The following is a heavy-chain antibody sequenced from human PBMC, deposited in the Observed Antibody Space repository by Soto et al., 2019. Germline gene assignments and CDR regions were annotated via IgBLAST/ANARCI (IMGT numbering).Heavy chain of an antibody. CDR1: GFSLTTDRVG. CDR3: AHAYGGRSLY. CDR2: IYWDDSK. J-gene: IGHJ4*02. Sequence: QITLKESGPTLVKPTQTLTLTCTFSGFSLTTDRVGVGWIRQPPGEALEWLAVIYWDDSKTFRPSLESRLTITKDTSKNQMALTMTNMDSLGTATYYCAHAYGGRSLYWGQGTLVTVSS. D-gene: IGHD1-26*01. V-gene: IGHV2-5*02.